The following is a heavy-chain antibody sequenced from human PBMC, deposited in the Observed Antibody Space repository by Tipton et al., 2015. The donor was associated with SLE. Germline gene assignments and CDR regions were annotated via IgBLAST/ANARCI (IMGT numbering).Heavy chain of an antibody. J-gene: IGHJ2*01. V-gene: IGHV4-39*07. Sequence: TLSLTCTVSGGSISSSSYYRGWIRQPPGKGLEWIGSIYYSGSTYYNPSLKSRVTISVDTSKNQFSLKLSSVTAADTAVYYCARGVWSGSFFDLWGRGTLVTVSS. CDR2: IYYSGST. D-gene: IGHD3-3*01. CDR3: ARGVWSGSFFDL. CDR1: GGSISSSSYY.